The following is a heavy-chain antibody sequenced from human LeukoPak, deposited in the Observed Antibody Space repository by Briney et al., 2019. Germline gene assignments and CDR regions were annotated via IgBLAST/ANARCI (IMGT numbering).Heavy chain of an antibody. D-gene: IGHD3-16*01. CDR1: GYTFTDYY. CDR2: INPKSGGT. J-gene: IGHJ4*02. V-gene: IGHV1-2*02. CDR3: AREVRRIMITFGARGGYDY. Sequence: ASVKVSCKASGYTFTDYYMHWVRQAPGQGLEWMGWINPKSGGTNYAQKSQGRVTMTRDTSISTAYMELSRLRSDDTAVYYCAREVRRIMITFGARGGYDYWGQGTLVTVSS.